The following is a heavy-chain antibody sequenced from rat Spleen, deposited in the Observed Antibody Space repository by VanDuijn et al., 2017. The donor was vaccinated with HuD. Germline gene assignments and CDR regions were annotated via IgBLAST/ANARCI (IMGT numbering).Heavy chain of an antibody. V-gene: IGHV2-32*01. J-gene: IGHJ2*01. CDR3: ARDRYFDY. CDR2: IWGDGST. Sequence: QVQLKESGPGLVQPSQTLSLTCTVFGFSLTSYHVSWVRQPPGKGLEWMGVIWGDGSTADNSALKSRLSISRDTSKSQVFLKMSSLKTEDTATYYCARDRYFDYWGQGVMVTVSS. CDR1: GFSLTSYH.